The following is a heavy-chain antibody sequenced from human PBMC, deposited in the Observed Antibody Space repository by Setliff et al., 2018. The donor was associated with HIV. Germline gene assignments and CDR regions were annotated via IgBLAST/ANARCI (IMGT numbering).Heavy chain of an antibody. CDR1: GYTFTSYG. Sequence: ASVKVSCKASGYTFTSYGTSWVRQAPGQGLEWMGWISAYNGNTNYAQKLQGRVTMTTDTSTSTAYMELRSLRSDDTAVYYCARGPPIVVVPAALLTFDYWGQGTLVTVSS. CDR2: ISAYNGNT. V-gene: IGHV1-18*01. J-gene: IGHJ4*02. CDR3: ARGPPIVVVPAALLTFDY. D-gene: IGHD2-2*01.